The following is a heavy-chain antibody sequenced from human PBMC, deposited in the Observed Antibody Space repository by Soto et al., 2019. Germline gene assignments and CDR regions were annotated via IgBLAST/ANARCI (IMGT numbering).Heavy chain of an antibody. V-gene: IGHV3-23*01. CDR1: GFTFSTYG. CDR3: VKFRGRAYPYYYMAV. Sequence: DVQLLESGGGLVQWGGSLRLSCVTSGFTFSTYGMTWVRQAPGKGLEWVSYGGSGGSRYYAESVKGRFTISRDNSKNNLSLEMNSLRAEDTATYYCVKFRGRAYPYYYMAVWGKGTTVTVSS. CDR2: YGGSGGSR. D-gene: IGHD3-10*01. J-gene: IGHJ6*03.